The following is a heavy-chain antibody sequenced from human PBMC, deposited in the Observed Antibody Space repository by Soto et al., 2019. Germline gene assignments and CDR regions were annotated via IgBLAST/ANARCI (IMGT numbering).Heavy chain of an antibody. V-gene: IGHV4-59*01. CDR3: ARTVNYYYYYMDV. CDR2: IDNSGST. Sequence: SETLSLTCSVSGGSISSYYWSWIRQPPGKGLEWIGYIDNSGSTKYNPSLKSRITISVDTSKNQFSLTLSSVTAADTAMYYCARTVNYYYYYMDVWGRGTTVTVSS. CDR1: GGSISSYY. D-gene: IGHD4-17*01. J-gene: IGHJ6*03.